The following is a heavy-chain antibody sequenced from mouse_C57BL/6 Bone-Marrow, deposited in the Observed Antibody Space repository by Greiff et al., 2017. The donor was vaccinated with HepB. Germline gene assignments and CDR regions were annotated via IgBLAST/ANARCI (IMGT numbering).Heavy chain of an antibody. Sequence: QVQLQQSGAELARPGASVKLSCKASGYTFTSYGISWVKQRTGQGLEWIGEIYPRSGNTYYNEKFKGKATLTADKSSSTAYMELRSLTSEDSAVYFCARPYDGYYDYAMDYWGQGTSVTVSS. V-gene: IGHV1-81*01. CDR3: ARPYDGYYDYAMDY. CDR1: GYTFTSYG. J-gene: IGHJ4*01. D-gene: IGHD2-3*01. CDR2: IYPRSGNT.